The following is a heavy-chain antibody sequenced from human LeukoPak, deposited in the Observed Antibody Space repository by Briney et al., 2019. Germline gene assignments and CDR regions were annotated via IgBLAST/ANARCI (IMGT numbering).Heavy chain of an antibody. CDR1: GYTFTSYA. D-gene: IGHD2-2*01. CDR2: INAGNGNT. Sequence: ASVKLSCKASGYTFTSYAMHWVRQAPGQRLEWMGWINAGNGNTKYSQKFQGRVTITRDTSASTAYMELSSLRSEDTAVYYCARGPYCSSTSCYGLFAYWGQGTLVTVSS. CDR3: ARGPYCSSTSCYGLFAY. V-gene: IGHV1-3*01. J-gene: IGHJ4*02.